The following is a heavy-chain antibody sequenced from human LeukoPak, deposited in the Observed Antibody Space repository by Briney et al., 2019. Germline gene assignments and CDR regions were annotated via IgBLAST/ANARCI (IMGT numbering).Heavy chain of an antibody. D-gene: IGHD5-12*01. CDR1: GFTFSSYA. V-gene: IGHV3-30*04. CDR3: ARRKVATADY. J-gene: IGHJ4*02. Sequence: GGSLRLSCAASGFTFSSYAMHWVRQAPGKGLEWVAVISCDGSNKYYADSVKGRFTISRDNSKNTLYLQMNSLRAEDTAVYYCARRKVATADYWGQGTLVTVSS. CDR2: ISCDGSNK.